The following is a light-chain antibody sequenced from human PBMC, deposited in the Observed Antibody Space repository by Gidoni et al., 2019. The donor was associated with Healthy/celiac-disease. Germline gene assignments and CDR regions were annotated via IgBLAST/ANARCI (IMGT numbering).Light chain of an antibody. CDR3: QQYYSTPYT. Sequence: DIVMTQYPDSLAVSLGERATINCKSSQSVLYSSNNKNYLAWYQQKPGQPPKLLIYWASTRESWVPDRFSGCGSGTDFTLTISSLQAEDVAVYYCQQYYSTPYTFGQGTKLEIK. CDR1: QSVLYSSNNKNY. J-gene: IGKJ2*01. CDR2: WAS. V-gene: IGKV4-1*01.